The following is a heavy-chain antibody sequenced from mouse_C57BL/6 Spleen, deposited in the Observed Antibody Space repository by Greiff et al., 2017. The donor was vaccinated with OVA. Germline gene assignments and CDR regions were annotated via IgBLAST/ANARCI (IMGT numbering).Heavy chain of an antibody. CDR1: GFTFSSYG. V-gene: IGHV5-6*01. Sequence: EVQVVESGGDLVKPGGSLKLSCAASGFTFSSYGMSWVRQTPDKRLEWVATISSGGSYTYYPDSVKGRFTISRDNAKNTLYLQMSSLKSEDTAMYYCARHIPYYFDYWGQGTTLTVSS. CDR2: ISSGGSYT. D-gene: IGHD5-2*01. J-gene: IGHJ2*01. CDR3: ARHIPYYFDY.